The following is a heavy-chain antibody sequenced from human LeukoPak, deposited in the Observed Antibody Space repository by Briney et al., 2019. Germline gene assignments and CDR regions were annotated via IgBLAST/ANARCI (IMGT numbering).Heavy chain of an antibody. D-gene: IGHD5-18*01. Sequence: SETLSLTCTVSGGSISSYQWSWIRKPAGKGLEWIGRMYTSGSTNYNPSLKSRVTISVDTSKNQFSLKLSSVTAADTAVYYCARGVYNYGGHNWFDPWGQGTLVTVSS. CDR2: MYTSGST. J-gene: IGHJ5*02. V-gene: IGHV4-4*07. CDR1: GGSISSYQ. CDR3: ARGVYNYGGHNWFDP.